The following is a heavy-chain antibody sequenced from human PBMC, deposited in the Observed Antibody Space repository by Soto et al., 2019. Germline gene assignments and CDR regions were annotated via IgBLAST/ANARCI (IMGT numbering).Heavy chain of an antibody. Sequence: KTSETLSLTCSVSGASVSSSGSHYWGWIRQPPGQGLEWIGSLYPSGRSFYNPSLKNRVTISVDTSKNQFSLQLHSVTAADTAVYHCARAPDYWGQGTLVTVS. J-gene: IGHJ4*02. CDR3: ARAPDY. V-gene: IGHV4-39*02. CDR1: GASVSSSGSHY. CDR2: LYPSGRS.